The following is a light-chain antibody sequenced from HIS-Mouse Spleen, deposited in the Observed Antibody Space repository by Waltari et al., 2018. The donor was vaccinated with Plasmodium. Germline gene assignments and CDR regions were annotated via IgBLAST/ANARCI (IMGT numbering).Light chain of an antibody. CDR2: QDS. CDR1: QLGYKY. V-gene: IGLV3-1*01. Sequence: SYELTQPPSVSVSPGQTASITCSGDQLGYKYACCYQLKPDQSPVLVIYQDSTRPSGIPERFSGSNSGNTATLTISGTQAMDEADYYCQAWDSSTVVFGGGTKLTVL. CDR3: QAWDSSTVV. J-gene: IGLJ2*01.